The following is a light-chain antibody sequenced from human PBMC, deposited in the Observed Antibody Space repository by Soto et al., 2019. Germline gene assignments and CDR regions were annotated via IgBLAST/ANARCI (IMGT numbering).Light chain of an antibody. V-gene: IGLV2-23*02. CDR3: CSFVGVTNDV. Sequence: QSVLTQPASVSGSPGQSITISCSGYAVSYQLVSWYQQQPGKAPKLILYNVTRRPSGVSNRFSGFKSGTTASLKITGLQAEDEADYYCCSFVGVTNDVFGNGTRSPS. CDR2: NVT. J-gene: IGLJ1*01. CDR1: GYAVSYQL.